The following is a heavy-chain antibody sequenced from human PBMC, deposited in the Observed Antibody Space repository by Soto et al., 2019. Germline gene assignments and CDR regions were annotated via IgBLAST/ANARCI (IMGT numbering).Heavy chain of an antibody. J-gene: IGHJ4*02. CDR2: ISHDGHNK. CDR1: GFIISTYG. V-gene: IGHV3-30*18. Sequence: QVQLVESGGGVVQPGRSLRLSCAASGFIISTYGMHCVRQAPGKGLEWLSVISHDGHNKYYADSVQGRFTISRDNSKNTLWLQMDSLRTEATAVYYCAKDLLLTTITTVGDWGQGALVTVSS. CDR3: AKDLLLTTITTVGD. D-gene: IGHD4-17*01.